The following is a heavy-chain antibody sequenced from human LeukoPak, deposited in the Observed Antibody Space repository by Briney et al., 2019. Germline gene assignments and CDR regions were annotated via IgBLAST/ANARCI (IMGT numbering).Heavy chain of an antibody. J-gene: IGHJ5*02. CDR3: ARDIAYCGGDCYVQFDP. Sequence: SQTLSLTCTVSGGSISSGSYYWSWIRQPAGKGLEWLGRIYTSGSTNYNPSLKSRVTISVDTSKNQFSLKLSSVTAADTAVYYCARDIAYCGGDCYVQFDPWGQGTLVTVSS. CDR1: GGSISSGSYY. CDR2: IYTSGST. D-gene: IGHD2-21*02. V-gene: IGHV4-61*02.